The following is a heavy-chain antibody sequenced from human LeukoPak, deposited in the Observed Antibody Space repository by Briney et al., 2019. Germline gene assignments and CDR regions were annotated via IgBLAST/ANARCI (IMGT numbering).Heavy chain of an antibody. CDR2: TYYRSKWYN. Sequence: SQTLSLTCAISGDSVSSSSAAWSWIRQSPSRGLEWLGRTYYRSKWYNDYANSVKSRISINSDTSKNQISLQLNSVTPEDTAVYYCARENGGWLQTTQRDAFDIWGQGTMVTVSS. J-gene: IGHJ3*02. V-gene: IGHV6-1*01. CDR3: ARENGGWLQTTQRDAFDI. CDR1: GDSVSSSSAA. D-gene: IGHD5-24*01.